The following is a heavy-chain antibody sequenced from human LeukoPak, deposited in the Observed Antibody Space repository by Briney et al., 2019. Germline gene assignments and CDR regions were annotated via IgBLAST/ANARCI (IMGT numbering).Heavy chain of an antibody. CDR1: GGSVTTDY. Sequence: PSETLSLTCTVSGGSVTTDYWSWIRQPPGKGLEWIGYFSYSGSTNYNPSLKSRVTISVDTSKNQFSLRLNSVTAADTAVYYCARSRAFNSGAFDPWGQGSLVTVSS. CDR3: ARSRAFNSGAFDP. J-gene: IGHJ5*02. D-gene: IGHD1-26*01. V-gene: IGHV4-59*02. CDR2: FSYSGST.